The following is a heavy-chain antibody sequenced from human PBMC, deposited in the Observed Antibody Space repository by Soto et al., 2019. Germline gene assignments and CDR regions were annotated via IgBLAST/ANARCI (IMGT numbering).Heavy chain of an antibody. CDR1: GFSVSSND. D-gene: IGHD2-15*01. CDR2: IHNGGET. V-gene: IGHV3-66*01. Sequence: PAGSLRLSCAASGFSVSSNDMNWVRQAPGKGLEWVSIIHNGGETYYADSVKDRFTVSRDNSKNTVFLQMNSLRAEDTAVYYCARDSWSQYWGQGTLVPVSS. CDR3: ARDSWSQY. J-gene: IGHJ1*01.